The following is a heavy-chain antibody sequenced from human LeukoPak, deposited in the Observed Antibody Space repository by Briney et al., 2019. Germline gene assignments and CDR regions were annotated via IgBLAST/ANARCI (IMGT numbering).Heavy chain of an antibody. CDR1: GYTFTSYG. CDR3: ARALTGSDPPVDY. D-gene: IGHD3-9*01. J-gene: IGHJ4*02. CDR2: IRAYNGNT. V-gene: IGHV1-18*01. Sequence: GASVKVSCKASGYTFTSYGISWVRQAPGHGLEWMGWIRAYNGNTNYAQELPGRVTMTTDTATSTAYMEVRSLRSDDTAVYYGARALTGSDPPVDYWGQGTLVTVSS.